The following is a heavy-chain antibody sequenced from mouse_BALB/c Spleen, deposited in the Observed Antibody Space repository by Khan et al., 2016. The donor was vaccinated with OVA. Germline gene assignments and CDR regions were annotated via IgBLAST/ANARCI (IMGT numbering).Heavy chain of an antibody. CDR2: ISSDGDYT. CDR3: ANSSYGNVAY. V-gene: IGHV5-9-3*01. CDR1: GFTFSSYA. D-gene: IGHD2-10*01. J-gene: IGHJ3*01. Sequence: VELVESGGGLVKPGGSLKLSCAASGFTFSSYAMSWVRQPPEKKLEWVATISSDGDYTYYTDNVTGRFTISRDNAKNILYLQMSSLRSEDTSMYYSANSSYGNVAYWGQGTLVTVSA.